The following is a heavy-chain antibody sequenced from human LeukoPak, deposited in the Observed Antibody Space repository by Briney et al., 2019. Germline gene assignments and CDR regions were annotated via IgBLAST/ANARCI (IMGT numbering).Heavy chain of an antibody. Sequence: GRSLRLSCAASGFTFSSYAMHWVRQAPGKGLEWVAVISYDGSNKYYADSVKGRFTISRDNSKNTLYLQMNSLRAEDTAVYYCARGVYLDIVVVPAANDLDYWGQGTLVTVSS. CDR3: ARGVYLDIVVVPAANDLDY. J-gene: IGHJ4*02. CDR1: GFTFSSYA. CDR2: ISYDGSNK. D-gene: IGHD2-2*03. V-gene: IGHV3-30-3*01.